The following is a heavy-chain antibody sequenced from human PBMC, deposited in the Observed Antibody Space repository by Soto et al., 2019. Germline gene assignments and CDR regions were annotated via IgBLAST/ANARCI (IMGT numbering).Heavy chain of an antibody. CDR1: GFSLSGYW. CDR2: INSDGSRT. Sequence: EVQLVESGGGLVQPGGSLKLSCAASGFSLSGYWMHWVRQAPGKGLVWVSRINSDGSRTDYADSVKGRFTISRDNAKNTLSLQMNSLRAEDTAVYYCTRAFLPGNYWGQGTRVTVSS. CDR3: TRAFLPGNY. V-gene: IGHV3-74*01. J-gene: IGHJ4*02. D-gene: IGHD2-21*01.